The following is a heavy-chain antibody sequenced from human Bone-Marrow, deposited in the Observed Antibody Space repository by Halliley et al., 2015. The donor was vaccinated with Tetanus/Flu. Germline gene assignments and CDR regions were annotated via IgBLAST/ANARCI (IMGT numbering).Heavy chain of an antibody. CDR2: NYPGDSDP. J-gene: IGHJ3*01. D-gene: IGHD3-10*01. CDR3: AGRYPLWDDAFDV. Sequence: GVNYPGDSDPRYRPSFQGQVTISADKSTSTAYLQWSSLKASDTAKYFCAGRYPLWDDAFDVWGQGTTVTVSS. V-gene: IGHV5-51*01.